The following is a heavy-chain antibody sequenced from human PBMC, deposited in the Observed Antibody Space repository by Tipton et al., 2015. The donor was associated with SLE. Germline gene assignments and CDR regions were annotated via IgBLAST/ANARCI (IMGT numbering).Heavy chain of an antibody. CDR3: TTQNDFWSGYPR. V-gene: IGHV3-15*01. J-gene: IGHJ4*02. D-gene: IGHD3-3*01. Sequence: SLRLSCAASGFTVSTVYMNWVRQAPGKGLEWVGRIKSKIDGGTIDYAAPVRGRFTISRDDSKNTLDLHMNSLMTADTAVYYCTTQNDFWSGYPRWGQGTLVTVSS. CDR2: IKSKIDGGTI. CDR1: GFTVSTVY.